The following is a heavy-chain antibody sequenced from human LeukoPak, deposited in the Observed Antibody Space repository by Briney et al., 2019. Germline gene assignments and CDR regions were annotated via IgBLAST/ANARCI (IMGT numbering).Heavy chain of an antibody. CDR2: ISGSGDST. D-gene: IGHD6-13*01. V-gene: IGHV3-23*01. CDR3: AKWKGIAEMPFDY. CDR1: GFTFSSYA. Sequence: LSGGSLRLSCAASGFTFSSYAMHWVRQAPGKGLEWVSAISGSGDSTYYADSVKGRFTISRDNSKNTLYLQMNSLRAEDTAVYYCAKWKGIAEMPFDYWGQGTLVTVSS. J-gene: IGHJ4*02.